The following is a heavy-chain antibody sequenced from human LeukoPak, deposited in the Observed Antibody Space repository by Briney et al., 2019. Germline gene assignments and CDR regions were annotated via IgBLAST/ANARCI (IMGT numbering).Heavy chain of an antibody. Sequence: PGGSLRLSCAASGFTFDDYGMSWVRQAPGKGPEWVSGINWIGGSTGYADSVKGRFTISRDNAKNSLYLQMNSLRDEDTAVYYCARDTLVYADSPDAFDIWGQGTMVTVSS. CDR1: GFTFDDYG. D-gene: IGHD4-17*01. CDR2: INWIGGST. J-gene: IGHJ3*02. CDR3: ARDTLVYADSPDAFDI. V-gene: IGHV3-20*04.